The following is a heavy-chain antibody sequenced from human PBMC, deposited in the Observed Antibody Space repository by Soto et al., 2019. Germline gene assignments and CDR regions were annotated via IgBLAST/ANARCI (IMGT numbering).Heavy chain of an antibody. CDR1: GCTFSDSA. Sequence: EVQLVESGGGLVQPGGSLKLSCAASGCTFSDSAMHWVRQASGKGLEWVGRIRSKANSYATVYAASVKGRFTISRDDSKNTAYLQMNSLKTEDTAVYYCARLWSEREPNFDSWGQGTLVSVSS. D-gene: IGHD1-26*01. CDR3: ARLWSEREPNFDS. CDR2: IRSKANSYAT. V-gene: IGHV3-73*02. J-gene: IGHJ4*02.